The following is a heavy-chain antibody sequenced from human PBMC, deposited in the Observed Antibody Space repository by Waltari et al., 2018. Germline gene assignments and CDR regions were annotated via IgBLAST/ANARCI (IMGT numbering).Heavy chain of an antibody. V-gene: IGHV4-39*01. J-gene: IGHJ5*02. CDR2: IYYSVST. D-gene: IGHD3-3*01. Sequence: QLQLQESGPGLVKPSETLSLTCTVSGGSISSSSYYWGWIRQPPGKGLEWIGSIYYSVSTYYNPSLKSRVTISVDTSKNQFSLKLSSVTAADTAVYYCARILRFLEWLSPWGQGTLVTVSS. CDR3: ARILRFLEWLSP. CDR1: GGSISSSSYY.